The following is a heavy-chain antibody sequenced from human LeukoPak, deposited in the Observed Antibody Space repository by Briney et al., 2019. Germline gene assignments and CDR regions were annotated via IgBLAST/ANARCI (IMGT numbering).Heavy chain of an antibody. J-gene: IGHJ4*02. CDR2: ISGNGGST. V-gene: IGHV3-23*01. Sequence: GGSLRLSCAASGFTFSGYGMSWVRQAPGKGLEWVSAISGNGGSTYYADSVKGRFTISRDNSKNTLYLQMNSLRAEDTAVYYCAKDRPITFGGVIVPYFDYWGQGTLVTVSS. CDR1: GFTFSGYG. CDR3: AKDRPITFGGVIVPYFDY. D-gene: IGHD3-16*02.